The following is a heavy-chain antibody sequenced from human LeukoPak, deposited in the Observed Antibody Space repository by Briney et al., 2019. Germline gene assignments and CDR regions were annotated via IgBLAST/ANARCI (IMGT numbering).Heavy chain of an antibody. D-gene: IGHD5/OR15-5a*01. CDR3: ARGVDGGDYSYYYMDV. V-gene: IGHV3-33*01. Sequence: PGRSLRLSCAASGFTFSSYGMHWVHQAPGKGLEWVAVIWYDASNKNYADSVRGRFTISRDNSKNTLYLQMNSLTTEDTAVYFCARGVDGGDYSYYYMDVWGKGTTVTVSS. CDR2: IWYDASNK. CDR1: GFTFSSYG. J-gene: IGHJ6*03.